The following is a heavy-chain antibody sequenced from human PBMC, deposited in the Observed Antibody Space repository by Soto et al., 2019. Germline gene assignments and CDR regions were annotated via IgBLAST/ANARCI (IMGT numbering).Heavy chain of an antibody. D-gene: IGHD2-21*02. Sequence: QVQLVQSGAEEKKPGASVKVSCKASGYTFTSYAMHWVRQAPGQRLEWMGWINAGNGNTKYSQKFQGRVTITRDTYASTAYMEVSSLRSEDTAVYYCARSIVVVTALDYWGQGTLVTVSS. CDR1: GYTFTSYA. CDR3: ARSIVVVTALDY. J-gene: IGHJ4*02. V-gene: IGHV1-3*05. CDR2: INAGNGNT.